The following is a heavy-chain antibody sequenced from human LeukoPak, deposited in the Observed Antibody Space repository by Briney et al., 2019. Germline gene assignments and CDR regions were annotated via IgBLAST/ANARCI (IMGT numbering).Heavy chain of an antibody. Sequence: GGSLRLSCAASGFTVSSNYMSWVRQAPGKGLEWVSILYSGGGTDYADSVKGRFTISRDNSKNTLFLQMNSLRAEDTAVYDCARDGVAAEFDYWGQGTLVTVSS. V-gene: IGHV3-66*01. CDR1: GFTVSSNY. J-gene: IGHJ4*02. CDR2: LYSGGGT. D-gene: IGHD3-3*01. CDR3: ARDGVAAEFDY.